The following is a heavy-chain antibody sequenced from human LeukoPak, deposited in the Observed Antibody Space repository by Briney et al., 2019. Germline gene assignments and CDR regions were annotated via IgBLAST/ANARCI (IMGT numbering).Heavy chain of an antibody. J-gene: IGHJ4*02. CDR1: GYTFTDYA. Sequence: ASVKVSCKASGYTFTDYAIHWVRQAPGQRLEWMGWINTGNGNTRYSQKFQDRFTIARDTSASTAYMELSSLRSEDTAVYYCAREYTSSHDFDYWGQGTLVTVSS. V-gene: IGHV1-3*04. CDR3: AREYTSSHDFDY. CDR2: INTGNGNT. D-gene: IGHD6-6*01.